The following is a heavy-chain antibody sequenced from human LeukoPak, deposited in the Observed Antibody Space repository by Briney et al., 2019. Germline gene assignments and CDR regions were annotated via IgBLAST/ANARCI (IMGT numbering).Heavy chain of an antibody. CDR1: GYTFTSYD. V-gene: IGHV1-8*03. CDR3: ARVGLVATNYYYYYMDV. D-gene: IGHD5-12*01. J-gene: IGHJ6*03. CDR2: MNPNSGNT. Sequence: GASVKVSCKASGYTFTSYDINWVRQATGQGLEWMGWMNPNSGNTGYAQKFQGRVTITRNTSISTAYMELSSLRSEDTAVYYSARVGLVATNYYYYYMDVWGKGTTVTVSS.